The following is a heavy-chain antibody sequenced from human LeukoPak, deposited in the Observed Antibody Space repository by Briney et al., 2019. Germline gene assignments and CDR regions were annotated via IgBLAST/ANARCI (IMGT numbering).Heavy chain of an antibody. Sequence: GGSLRLSCAASGFTFSGSAMHWVRQASGKGLEWVGRIRSKTHTYATAYAASVKGRFTISRDDSKNTAYLQMNSLKTEDTAVYYCTSEVDIDPYYFDYWGQGTLVTVSS. CDR2: IRSKTHTYAT. D-gene: IGHD5-12*01. V-gene: IGHV3-73*01. CDR3: TSEVDIDPYYFDY. CDR1: GFTFSGSA. J-gene: IGHJ4*02.